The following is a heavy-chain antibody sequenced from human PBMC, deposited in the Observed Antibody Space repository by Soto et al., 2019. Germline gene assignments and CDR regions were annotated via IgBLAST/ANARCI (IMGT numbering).Heavy chain of an antibody. J-gene: IGHJ4*02. CDR1: GFSLSTSGMC. V-gene: IGHV2-70*01. CDR2: IDWDDDK. CDR3: ARIPMSGSGSDLFDY. Sequence: SGPTLVNPTQTLTLTCSFSGFSLSTSGMCVSWIRQPPGKALEWLALIDWDDDKYYTTSLKTRLTISRDTSKNKVVLTMTNIDPVDTGTYYCARIPMSGSGSDLFDYWGQ. D-gene: IGHD3-10*01.